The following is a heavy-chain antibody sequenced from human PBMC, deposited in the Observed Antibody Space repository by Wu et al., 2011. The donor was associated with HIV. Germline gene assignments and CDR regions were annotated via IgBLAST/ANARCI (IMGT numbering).Heavy chain of an antibody. D-gene: IGHD2-15*01. CDR1: GYSFTDYY. V-gene: IGHV1-2*02. CDR3: ARAETIVVGRNYYYAMDV. Sequence: QVQLVQSGAEVKKPGASVKVSCKASGYSFTDYYLHWVRQAPGQGLEWMGWMNPKSGGTNYAQKFQGRVTMTRDTSISIASMELSRLRSDDTAVYYCARAETIVVGRNYYYAMDVWGQGTTVTVSS. CDR2: MNPKSGGT. J-gene: IGHJ6*02.